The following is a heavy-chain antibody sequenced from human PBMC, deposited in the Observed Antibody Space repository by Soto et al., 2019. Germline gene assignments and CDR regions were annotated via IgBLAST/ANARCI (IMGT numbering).Heavy chain of an antibody. Sequence: QVRLVQSGAEVKKPGASVKVFCKASGYIFRDYAMHWVRQAPGQSPEWMGWLNVDIVDSKYAQKFQRRLTLSSDTSATTVYMELSSLRSEDTGIYYGARDGWVTMRNFTFWAQGTMVSVSS. J-gene: IGHJ3*01. CDR2: LNVDIVDS. CDR3: ARDGWVTMRNFTF. V-gene: IGHV1-3*01. D-gene: IGHD4-17*01. CDR1: GYIFRDYA.